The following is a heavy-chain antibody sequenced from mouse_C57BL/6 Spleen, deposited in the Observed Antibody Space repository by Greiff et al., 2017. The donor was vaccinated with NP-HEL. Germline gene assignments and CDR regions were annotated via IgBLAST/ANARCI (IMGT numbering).Heavy chain of an antibody. CDR1: GYTFTDYY. CDR2: INPNNGGT. J-gene: IGHJ1*03. CDR3: ARRHYGTPWWYFDV. Sequence: EVQLQQSGPELVKPGASVKISCKASGYTFTDYYMNWVKQSHGKSLEWIGDINPNNGGTSYNQKFKGKATLTVDKSSSTAYMELRSLTSEDSAVYYCARRHYGTPWWYFDVWGTGTTVTVSS. D-gene: IGHD1-1*01. V-gene: IGHV1-26*01.